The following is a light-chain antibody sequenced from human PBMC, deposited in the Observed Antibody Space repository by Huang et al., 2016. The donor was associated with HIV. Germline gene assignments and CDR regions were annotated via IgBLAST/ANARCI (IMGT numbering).Light chain of an antibody. CDR2: AAY. CDR3: QQYNNWPTMYP. Sequence: EIVMTQSPATLAVSPGERATLSCRASQNVGSNLAWYQQKPGQAPRRIIFAAYTRATSVPARFSGSGSGTEFTLTISSLQSEDFALYFCQQYNNWPTMYPFGQGTKVEIK. CDR1: QNVGSN. V-gene: IGKV3-15*01. J-gene: IGKJ2*01.